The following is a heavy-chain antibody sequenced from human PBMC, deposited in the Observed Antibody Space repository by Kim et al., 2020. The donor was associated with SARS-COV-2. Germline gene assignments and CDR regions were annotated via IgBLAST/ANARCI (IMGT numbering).Heavy chain of an antibody. J-gene: IGHJ4*02. CDR3: AREFVVVPAAARTEDY. V-gene: IGHV7-4-1*02. D-gene: IGHD2-2*01. Sequence: ASVKVSCKASGYTFTSYAMNWVRQAPGQGLEWMGLINTNTGNPTYAQGFTGRIVFSMDTSVSTAYLQISTLKAEDTAVYYCAREFVVVPAAARTEDYWGQGTLVTVSS. CDR2: INTNTGNP. CDR1: GYTFTSYA.